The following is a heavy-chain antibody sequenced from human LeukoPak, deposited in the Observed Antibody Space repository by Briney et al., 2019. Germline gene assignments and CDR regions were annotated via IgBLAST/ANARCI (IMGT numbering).Heavy chain of an antibody. D-gene: IGHD7-27*01. Sequence: PGGSLRLSCAASGFTFNTYGMHWVRQAPGRGLEWVAVIRKDGSYIAYVDSVKGRFTISRDNSKHTMYLQMNSLRGADTSVYYWARDQSPKWGSGERYFDYWGQGTLVTVSS. J-gene: IGHJ4*02. CDR1: GFTFNTYG. V-gene: IGHV3-33*01. CDR3: ARDQSPKWGSGERYFDY. CDR2: IRKDGSYI.